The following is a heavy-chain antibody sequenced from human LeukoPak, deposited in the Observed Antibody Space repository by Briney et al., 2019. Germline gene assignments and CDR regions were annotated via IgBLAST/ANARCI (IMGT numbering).Heavy chain of an antibody. CDR1: GYTLTELS. CDR2: FDPEDGET. Sequence: ASVKVSFKVSGYTLTELSMHWVRQAPGKGLEWVGGFDPEDGETIYEQKLQGRVTMTEDTSTDTAYMELSRLRSEDTAVYYCASHESIAARHNWFDPWGQGTLVTVSS. CDR3: ASHESIAARHNWFDP. D-gene: IGHD6-6*01. J-gene: IGHJ5*02. V-gene: IGHV1-24*01.